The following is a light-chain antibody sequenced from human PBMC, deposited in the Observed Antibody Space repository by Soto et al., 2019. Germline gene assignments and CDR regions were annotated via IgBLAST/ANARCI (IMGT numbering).Light chain of an antibody. V-gene: IGKV1-5*01. CDR1: QRISSW. Sequence: MIQSPCTLAAYVRVKVTVTSRASQRISSWLAWYQQTPGKAPKLLIYDASTLESGVPSRFSGSGSGTDFTLTITSLQPADIATYYRQQYSRDSTFGQGTKVDIK. CDR2: DAS. J-gene: IGKJ1*01. CDR3: QQYSRDST.